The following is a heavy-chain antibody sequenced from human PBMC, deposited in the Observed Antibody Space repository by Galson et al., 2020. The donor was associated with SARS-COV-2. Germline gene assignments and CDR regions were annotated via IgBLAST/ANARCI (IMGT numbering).Heavy chain of an antibody. CDR1: GFPFSSYS. J-gene: IGHJ6*02. Sequence: GGYLRLSCAASGFPFSSYSMNWVRQAPGKGLEWVSSISAGSSYIYYADSVKGRFTISRDNAKNSLYLQMNSLRAEDTAVYYCARVGGMATTPANYYYYGLDGWGQGTTVTVSS. CDR2: ISAGSSYI. D-gene: IGHD2-15*01. V-gene: IGHV3-21*01. CDR3: ARVGGMATTPANYYYYGLDG.